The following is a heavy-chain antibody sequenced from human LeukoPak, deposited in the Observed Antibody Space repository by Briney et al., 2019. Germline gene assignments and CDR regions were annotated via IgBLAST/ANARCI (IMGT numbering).Heavy chain of an antibody. D-gene: IGHD3-10*01. V-gene: IGHV1-8*01. CDR1: GYTFTSYD. J-gene: IGHJ3*02. CDR2: MNPNSGNT. Sequence: ASVKVSCKASGYTFTSYDINWVRQATGQGLEWMGWMNPNSGNTGYAQKFQGRVTMTRNTSISTAYMELSSLRSEDTAVYYYARGAILGFGELLAFDIWGQGTMVTVSS. CDR3: ARGAILGFGELLAFDI.